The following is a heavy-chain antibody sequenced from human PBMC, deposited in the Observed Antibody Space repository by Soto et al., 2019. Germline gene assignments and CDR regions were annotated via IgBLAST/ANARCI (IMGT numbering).Heavy chain of an antibody. V-gene: IGHV3-30*18. CDR1: GFTFSSYG. J-gene: IGHJ5*02. CDR2: ISYDGSNK. D-gene: IGHD1-7*01. CDR3: AKAFLSGWNYDWFDP. Sequence: PGGSLRLSCAASGFTFSSYGMHWVRQAPGKGLEWVAVISYDGSNKYYADSVKGRFTISRDNSKNTLYLQMNSLRAEDTAVYYCAKAFLSGWNYDWFDPWGQGTLVTVSS.